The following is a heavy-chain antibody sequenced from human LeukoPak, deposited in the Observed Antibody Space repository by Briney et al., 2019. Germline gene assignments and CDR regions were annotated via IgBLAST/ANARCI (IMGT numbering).Heavy chain of an antibody. CDR1: GGSFSGYY. J-gene: IGHJ6*02. D-gene: IGHD2-2*01. CDR2: INHSGST. V-gene: IGHV4-34*01. Sequence: SETLSLTCAVYGGSFSGYYWSWIRQPPGKGLEWIGEINHSGSTNYSPSLKSRVTISVDTSKNQFSLKLSSVTAADTAVYYCARAIVVVPAARNYYYYYGMDVWSQGTTVTVSS. CDR3: ARAIVVVPAARNYYYYYGMDV.